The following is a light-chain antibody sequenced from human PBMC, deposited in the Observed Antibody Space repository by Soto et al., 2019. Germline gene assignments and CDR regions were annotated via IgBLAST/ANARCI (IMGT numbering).Light chain of an antibody. CDR1: QSVSSD. Sequence: EIVLMQSPGTLSLSPGERATLSCRASQSVSSDLAWYHQKPGQAPRLLIYGASTRATGIPARFSGSGSGTEFTLTINSLQSEDFAVYYCQQYNNWPRTFGQGTKVDIK. CDR3: QQYNNWPRT. V-gene: IGKV3-15*01. CDR2: GAS. J-gene: IGKJ1*01.